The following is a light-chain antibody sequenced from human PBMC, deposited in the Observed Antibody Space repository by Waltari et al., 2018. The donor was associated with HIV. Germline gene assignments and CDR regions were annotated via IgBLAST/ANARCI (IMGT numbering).Light chain of an antibody. CDR1: RSDIGTNY. Sequence: QSVLTQPPSTSWTPGQTVTISCSGTRSDIGTNYVYWYQQVPGTAPKLLIYRNIQRPSGVPARFSGSKSGTSASLAISGLRSEDEAHYHCASWDDSLGGRWVFGGGTKLTVL. CDR2: RNI. CDR3: ASWDDSLGGRWV. J-gene: IGLJ3*02. V-gene: IGLV1-47*01.